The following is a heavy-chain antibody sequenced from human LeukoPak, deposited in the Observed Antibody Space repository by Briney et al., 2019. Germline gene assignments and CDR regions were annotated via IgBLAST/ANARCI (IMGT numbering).Heavy chain of an antibody. Sequence: PGGSLRLSCAASGFTFTTYAMSWVRQAPGKGLERVSAISGSGGSTYYADSVKGRFTISRDNSKNTLYLQMNSLRAEDTAVYYCARDRTNWGSGFDYWGQGTLVTVSS. CDR2: ISGSGGST. CDR1: GFTFTTYA. V-gene: IGHV3-23*01. CDR3: ARDRTNWGSGFDY. J-gene: IGHJ4*02. D-gene: IGHD7-27*01.